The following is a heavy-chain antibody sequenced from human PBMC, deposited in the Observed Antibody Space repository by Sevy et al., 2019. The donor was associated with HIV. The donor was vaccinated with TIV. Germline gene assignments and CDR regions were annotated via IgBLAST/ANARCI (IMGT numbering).Heavy chain of an antibody. CDR1: GFTFSTYS. V-gene: IGHV3-48*02. D-gene: IGHD2-15*01. J-gene: IGHJ4*02. CDR2: INIRSSTI. Sequence: GGSLRLSCAASGFTFSTYSMNWVRQVPGKGLEWVSYINIRSSTIYYADSVKGRFTISRDNARNSLYLQMDSLRDEDTAVYYCASGGYCSGGTCYGPEHGFDYWGQGTLVTVSS. CDR3: ASGGYCSGGTCYGPEHGFDY.